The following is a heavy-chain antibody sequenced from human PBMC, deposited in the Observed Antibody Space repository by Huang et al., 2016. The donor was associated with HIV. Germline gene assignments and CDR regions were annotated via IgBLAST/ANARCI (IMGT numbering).Heavy chain of an antibody. CDR3: ARQWTILEWLLGLDV. V-gene: IGHV4-34*02. CDR2: VNDSGAT. CDR1: GGSFTGNY. D-gene: IGHD3-3*01. J-gene: IGHJ6*02. Sequence: QMQLQQRGAGLLKPSETLSLTCGVSGGSFTGNYLTLIRQAPGKGLEWLGEVNDSGATNHIPSRNGRVTISLDKSNRELSLNLRSVTAADTAVYYWARQWTILEWLLGLDVWGQGTTVIVSS.